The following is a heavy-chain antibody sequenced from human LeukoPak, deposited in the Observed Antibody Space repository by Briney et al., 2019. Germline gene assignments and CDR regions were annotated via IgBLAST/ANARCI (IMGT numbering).Heavy chain of an antibody. CDR1: VFTFNSYA. V-gene: IGHV3-33*01. CDR3: ARGSTGEYYYYYYMDV. Sequence: GRSLRLSCAASVFTFNSYAMHWVRQAPGKGLEWVAVIWYDGSNKYYPDSVKGRFTVSRDDSKNTLYLQMNSLRAEDTAVYYCARGSTGEYYYYYYMDVWGKGTTVTVSS. J-gene: IGHJ6*03. D-gene: IGHD7-27*01. CDR2: IWYDGSNK.